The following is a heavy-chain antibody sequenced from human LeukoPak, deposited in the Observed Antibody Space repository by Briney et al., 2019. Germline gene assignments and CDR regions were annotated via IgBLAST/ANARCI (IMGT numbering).Heavy chain of an antibody. CDR1: GGSFSGYY. CDR2: INHSGST. D-gene: IGHD2-15*01. Sequence: SETLSLTCAVYGGSFSGYYWSWIRQPPGKGLEWIGEINHSGSTNYNPSLKSRVTISVDTSKNQFSLKLSSVTAADTAVYYCARAGGYCSGGSCYNRKDYYYYMDVWGKGTTVTVSS. CDR3: ARAGGYCSGGSCYNRKDYYYYMDV. V-gene: IGHV4-34*01. J-gene: IGHJ6*03.